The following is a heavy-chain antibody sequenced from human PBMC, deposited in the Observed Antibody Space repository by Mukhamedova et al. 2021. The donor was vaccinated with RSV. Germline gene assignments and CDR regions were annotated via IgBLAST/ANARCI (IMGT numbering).Heavy chain of an antibody. CDR2: IAGDGYYIT. Sequence: GKGLEWVSLIAGDGYYITNYADSVRGRFTISRDNSRTSLYLQMNSLTTEDSALYYCAKEDDYTFPHFDQWGLGTLVTVSS. D-gene: IGHD5-24*01. CDR3: AKEDDYTFPHFDQ. V-gene: IGHV3-43*02. J-gene: IGHJ4*02.